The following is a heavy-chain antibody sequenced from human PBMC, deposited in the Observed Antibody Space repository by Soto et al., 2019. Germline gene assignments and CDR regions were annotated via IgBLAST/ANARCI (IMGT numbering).Heavy chain of an antibody. CDR3: ARHGYSYGGGDFDY. V-gene: IGHV3-66*04. CDR2: IYSGGSA. CDR1: GFTVSSNY. Sequence: EVQLVESGGGLVQPGGSLRLSCAASGFTVSSNYMSWVRQAPGKGLEWVSVIYSGGSAYYADSVKGRFTISRDNSKKTLYLQMNSLRAEDTAVYNCARHGYSYGGGDFDYWGQGTLVTVSS. J-gene: IGHJ4*02. D-gene: IGHD5-18*01.